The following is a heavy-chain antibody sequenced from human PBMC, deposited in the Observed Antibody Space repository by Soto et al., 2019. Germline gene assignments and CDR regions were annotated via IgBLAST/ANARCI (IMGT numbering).Heavy chain of an antibody. D-gene: IGHD5-12*01. CDR2: IYYRRSP. Sequence: PSETLSLTCTVSGGSVSSGAYYWTCFRQRPGKGLEWIGYIYYRRSPYYTPSLKSRLSISLATSKNQFSLRLSSVTAADTAMYYCSVVRLRPLYAFLIWFQVPMGT. J-gene: IGHJ3*02. CDR3: SVVRLRPLYAFLI. V-gene: IGHV4-31*03. CDR1: GGSVSSGAYY.